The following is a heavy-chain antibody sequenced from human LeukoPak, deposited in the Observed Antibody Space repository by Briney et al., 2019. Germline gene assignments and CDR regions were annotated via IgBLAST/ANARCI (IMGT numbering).Heavy chain of an antibody. Sequence: PGGSLRLSCAASGFTVSDNYMSWVRQAPGKGLEWVSMIFSGGATYYADSVNDRFTISRDNSKNTLSLQMNSLSADDTAMYYWARATVVGGYYFDYWGPGTLVTVSS. V-gene: IGHV3-66*01. CDR3: ARATVVGGYYFDY. CDR1: GFTVSDNY. CDR2: IFSGGAT. D-gene: IGHD1-26*01. J-gene: IGHJ4*02.